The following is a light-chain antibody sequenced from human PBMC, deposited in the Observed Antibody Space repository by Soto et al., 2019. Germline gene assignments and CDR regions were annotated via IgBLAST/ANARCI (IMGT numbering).Light chain of an antibody. V-gene: IGLV1-40*01. Sequence: QLVLTQPPSVSGAPGQRVTISCTGSSSNIGAGYDVQWYQQLPGTAPKLLIYGNSNRPSGVPDRFSGSKSGTSASLAITGLQAEDEADYHCQSYDSSLSGYVVFGGGTKLTVL. CDR2: GNS. CDR1: SSNIGAGYD. J-gene: IGLJ2*01. CDR3: QSYDSSLSGYVV.